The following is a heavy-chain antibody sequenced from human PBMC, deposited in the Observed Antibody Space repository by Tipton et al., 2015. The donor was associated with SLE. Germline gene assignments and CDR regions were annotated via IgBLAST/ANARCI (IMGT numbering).Heavy chain of an antibody. Sequence: TLSLTCTVSGGSIRSYYWSWIRQPPGKGLEWLGYIYYSGSTNYNPSLKSRVTISVDTSKNQFSLKLSSVTAADTAVYYCARGNLWTTVTTDDAFDIWGQGTMATVSS. CDR2: IYYSGST. V-gene: IGHV4-59*01. CDR3: ARGNLWTTVTTDDAFDI. CDR1: GGSIRSYY. D-gene: IGHD4-17*01. J-gene: IGHJ3*02.